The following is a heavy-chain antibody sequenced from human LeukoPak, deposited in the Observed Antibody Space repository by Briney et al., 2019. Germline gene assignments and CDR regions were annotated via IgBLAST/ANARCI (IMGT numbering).Heavy chain of an antibody. J-gene: IGHJ2*01. CDR3: ARPATVTTSFWYFDL. CDR2: IFYSGST. Sequence: SETLSLTYTVPGGSISTSSYYWGWIRQPPGKGLEWIGSIFYSGSTYYNPSLKSRVTISVDTSKNQFSLNLSSVTAADTAVYYCARPATVTTSFWYFDLWGRGTLVTVSS. D-gene: IGHD4-17*01. V-gene: IGHV4-39*01. CDR1: GGSISTSSYY.